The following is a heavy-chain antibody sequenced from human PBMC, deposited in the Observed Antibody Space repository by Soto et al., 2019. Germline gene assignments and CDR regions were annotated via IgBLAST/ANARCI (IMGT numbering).Heavy chain of an antibody. CDR2: IYHSGST. CDR3: ATTYDYVWGSYRRDPYYFDY. Sequence: QVQLQESGPGLVKPSGTLSLTCAVCGGSISSSNWRSWVRQPPGKGLEWIGEIYHSGSTNYNPSLKSRVTISVDKSKNQFSLKLSSVTAADTAVYYCATTYDYVWGSYRRDPYYFDYWGQGTLVTVSS. J-gene: IGHJ4*02. V-gene: IGHV4-4*02. CDR1: GGSISSSNW. D-gene: IGHD3-16*02.